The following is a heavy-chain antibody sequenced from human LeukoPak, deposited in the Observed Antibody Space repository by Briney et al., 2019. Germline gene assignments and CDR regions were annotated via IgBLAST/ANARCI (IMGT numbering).Heavy chain of an antibody. D-gene: IGHD5-24*01. CDR3: ARVSGDGYNSFDY. Sequence: GGSLRLSCAASGFTFSTYFMSWVRQAPGKGLEWVSYISSSSSSIYYADSVKGRFTISRDNAKNSLYLQMNSLRAEDTAVYYCARVSGDGYNSFDYWGQGTLVTVSS. CDR2: ISSSSSSI. J-gene: IGHJ4*02. V-gene: IGHV3-48*01. CDR1: GFTFSTYF.